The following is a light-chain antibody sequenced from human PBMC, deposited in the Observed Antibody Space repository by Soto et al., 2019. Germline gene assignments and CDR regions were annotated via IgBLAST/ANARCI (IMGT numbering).Light chain of an antibody. V-gene: IGLV2-8*01. CDR2: EVS. Sequence: QSALTQPPSSSGSPGQSVTSSCIGTSSDVGGYNYVSWYQQHPGKAPKRMIYEVSKRLSWVPERFSGSKSGNTASLKVSGLQAEDEADYYCSSYAASNNFGVFGGGTKLT. J-gene: IGLJ2*01. CDR1: SSDVGGYNY. CDR3: SSYAASNNFGV.